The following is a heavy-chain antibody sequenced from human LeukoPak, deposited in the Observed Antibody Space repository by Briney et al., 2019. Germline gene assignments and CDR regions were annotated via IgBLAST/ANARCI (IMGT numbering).Heavy chain of an antibody. CDR3: GRDIGAAIGH. CDR2: TYYRSKWYN. V-gene: IGHV6-1*01. J-gene: IGHJ4*02. D-gene: IGHD6-13*01. Sequence: SQTLSLTCAISGDSVSSYSAGWNWIRQSPSRGLEWLGRTYYRSKWYNEYALSVRSRITISPDTSKNQVSLQLNSVTPDDTAFYYCGRDIGAAIGHWDQGTLVTVSS. CDR1: GDSVSSYSAG.